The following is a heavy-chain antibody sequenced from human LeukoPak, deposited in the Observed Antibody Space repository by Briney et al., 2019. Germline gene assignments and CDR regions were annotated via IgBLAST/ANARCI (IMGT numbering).Heavy chain of an antibody. Sequence: PSETLSLTCTVSDGSISSSSYYWGWIRQPPGRGLEWIGSTYYSGSTYSNPSFKSRVTISVDTSKNQFSLKLSSVTAADTALYYCARDRASAGGFDYWGQGTLVTVSS. J-gene: IGHJ4*02. CDR1: DGSISSSSYY. D-gene: IGHD2-15*01. V-gene: IGHV4-39*07. CDR2: TYYSGST. CDR3: ARDRASAGGFDY.